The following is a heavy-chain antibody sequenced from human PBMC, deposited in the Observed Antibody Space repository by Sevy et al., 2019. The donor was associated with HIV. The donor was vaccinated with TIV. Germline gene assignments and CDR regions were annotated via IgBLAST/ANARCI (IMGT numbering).Heavy chain of an antibody. Sequence: GGSLRLSCRASGFTFDDYTMSWVRQAPGKGLEWVALIRSKAYGGTTENAAAVKGRVTISRDESKSMAYLQMNSLKTEDTAVYYCTRVEGAADWGMDVWGQGTTVTVSS. J-gene: IGHJ6*02. D-gene: IGHD1-26*01. CDR2: IRSKAYGGTT. CDR3: TRVEGAADWGMDV. CDR1: GFTFDDYT. V-gene: IGHV3-49*04.